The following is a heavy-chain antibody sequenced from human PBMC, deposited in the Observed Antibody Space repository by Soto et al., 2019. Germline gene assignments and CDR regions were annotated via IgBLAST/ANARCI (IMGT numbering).Heavy chain of an antibody. CDR2: LNRDGRST. D-gene: IGHD3-22*01. CDR1: GFTFSIYW. Sequence: EVQLVESGGGLVQPGGSLRLSCAASGFTFSIYWMHWVRQPPGKGLVWVSRLNRDGRSTDYADSVKGRFTISRDNAKNTLYLQINSLRAEDTAVYYCAFNTYDSSGYFYRDWGQGALVTVSS. J-gene: IGHJ4*02. CDR3: AFNTYDSSGYFYRD. V-gene: IGHV3-74*01.